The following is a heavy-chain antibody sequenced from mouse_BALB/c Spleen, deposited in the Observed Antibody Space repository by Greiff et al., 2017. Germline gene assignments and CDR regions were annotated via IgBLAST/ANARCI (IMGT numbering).Heavy chain of an antibody. J-gene: IGHJ4*01. V-gene: IGHV2-2*02. CDR3: ARPARARNAMDY. D-gene: IGHD3-1*01. Sequence: QVQLKESGPGLVQPSQSLSIACTVSGFSLTSYGVHWVRQSPGKGLEWLGVIWSGGSTDYNAAFISRLSISKDNSKSQVFFKMNSLQANDTSIYYCARPARARNAMDYWGQGTSVTVSS. CDR2: IWSGGST. CDR1: GFSLTSYG.